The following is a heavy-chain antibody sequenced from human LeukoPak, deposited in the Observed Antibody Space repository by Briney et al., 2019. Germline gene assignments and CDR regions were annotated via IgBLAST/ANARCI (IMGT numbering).Heavy chain of an antibody. V-gene: IGHV1-69*02. Sequence: ASVKVSCKASGGTFSSYTISWVRQAPGQGLERMGRIIPILGIANYAQKFQGRVTITADKSTSTAYMELSSLRSEDTAVYYCARGAVAWYYGMDVWGQGTTVTVSS. CDR3: ARGAVAWYYGMDV. CDR2: IIPILGIA. D-gene: IGHD6-19*01. J-gene: IGHJ6*02. CDR1: GGTFSSYT.